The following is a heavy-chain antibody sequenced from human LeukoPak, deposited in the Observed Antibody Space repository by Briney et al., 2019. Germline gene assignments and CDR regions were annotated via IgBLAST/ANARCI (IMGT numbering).Heavy chain of an antibody. V-gene: IGHV1-58*02. CDR2: IVVGSGNT. CDR3: AATREYTTSWYGGYYYYGMDV. D-gene: IGHD6-13*01. J-gene: IGHJ6*02. CDR1: GITFSSTA. Sequence: GTSVKVSCKASGITFSSTAIQWVRQACGQRLEWVGRIVVGSGNTNYAQKFQERVTITRDMSTSTAYMELSSLRSEDTAVYYCAATREYTTSWYGGYYYYGMDVWGQGTTVTVSS.